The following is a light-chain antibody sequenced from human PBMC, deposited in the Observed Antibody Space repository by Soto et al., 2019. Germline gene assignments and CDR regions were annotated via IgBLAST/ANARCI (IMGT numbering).Light chain of an antibody. J-gene: IGKJ4*01. CDR3: RQAYRFPLT. CDR2: AAS. Sequence: DIQMTQSASSVSASVGDRVTITCRASQGISSWLAWYQQKPGKAPKLLIYAASNLQSGVPSRFSGSGSGTDFTLTSTSLQPEDFASYYCRQAYRFPLTFAGGTKVEIK. CDR1: QGISSW. V-gene: IGKV1D-12*01.